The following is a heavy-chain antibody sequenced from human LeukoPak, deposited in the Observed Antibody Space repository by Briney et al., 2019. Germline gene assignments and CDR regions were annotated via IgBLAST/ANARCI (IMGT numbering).Heavy chain of an antibody. J-gene: IGHJ4*02. CDR2: IYSGGST. Sequence: GGSLRLSCAASGFTVSSNYMSWVRQAPGKGLEWVSVIYSGGSTYYADSVKGRFTISRDNSKNTLYLQMNSLRAEDTAVYYCARIARASSGWYGVDYWGQGTLVTVSS. V-gene: IGHV3-66*01. D-gene: IGHD6-19*01. CDR1: GFTVSSNY. CDR3: ARIARASSGWYGVDY.